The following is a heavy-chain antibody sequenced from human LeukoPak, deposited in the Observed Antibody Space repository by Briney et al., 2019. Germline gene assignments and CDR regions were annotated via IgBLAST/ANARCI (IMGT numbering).Heavy chain of an antibody. J-gene: IGHJ4*02. V-gene: IGHV1-2*02. Sequence: ASVKVSCKASGYTFTGYYMHWVRQAPGQGLEWMGWINPNSGGTNYAQKFQGRVTMTRDTSISTAYMELSRLRSDDTAVYYCARVYYSSSWYEGDYWGQGTLVTVSS. CDR3: ARVYYSSSWYEGDY. CDR1: GYTFTGYY. CDR2: INPNSGGT. D-gene: IGHD6-13*01.